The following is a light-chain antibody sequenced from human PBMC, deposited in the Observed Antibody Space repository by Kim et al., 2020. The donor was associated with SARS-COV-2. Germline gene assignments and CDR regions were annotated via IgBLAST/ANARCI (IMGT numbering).Light chain of an antibody. J-gene: IGLJ2*01. CDR3: NSRDSSGNHLVV. CDR2: GKN. Sequence: SSELTQDPAVSVAFGQTVRITCQGDSLRRYYASWYQQKPGQAPVLVIYGKNNRPSGIPDRFSGSSSGNTSSLTITGAQAEDEADYYCNSRDSSGNHLVV. V-gene: IGLV3-19*01. CDR1: SLRRYY.